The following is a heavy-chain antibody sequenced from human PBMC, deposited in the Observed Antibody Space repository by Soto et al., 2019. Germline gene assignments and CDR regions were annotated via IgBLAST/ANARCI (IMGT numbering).Heavy chain of an antibody. V-gene: IGHV5-10-1*04. CDR3: ARPTTMVRGVIGY. CDR1: GYSFAGHW. CDR2: IDPSDSQT. J-gene: IGHJ4*02. D-gene: IGHD3-10*01. Sequence: PGESLKISCKGSGYSFAGHWITWVRQKPGKGLEWMGRIDPSDSQTYYSPSFQGQVTISADKSISTAYLQWSSLKASDTAMYYCARPTTMVRGVIGYWGQGTLVTVSS.